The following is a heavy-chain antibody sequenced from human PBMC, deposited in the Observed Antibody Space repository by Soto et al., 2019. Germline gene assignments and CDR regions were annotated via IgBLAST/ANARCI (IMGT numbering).Heavy chain of an antibody. CDR3: AREGRHFDY. CDR1: GGTFSSYA. J-gene: IGHJ4*02. V-gene: IGHV1-69*06. Sequence: AVKVSCKASGGTFSSYAISWVRQAPGQGLEWMGGINPIFGTPHYAQKYQGRVTITADTFTNTAYMELTRLTSDDTAVYFCAREGRHFDYWGQGTLVTVSS. CDR2: INPIFGTP.